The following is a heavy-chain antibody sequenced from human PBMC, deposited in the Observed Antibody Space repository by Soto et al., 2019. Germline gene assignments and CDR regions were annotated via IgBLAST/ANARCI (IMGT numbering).Heavy chain of an antibody. V-gene: IGHV3-74*01. CDR1: GFTFIGYW. CDR2: INNDGSDT. CDR3: XXXXXXXXERWFDP. D-gene: IGHD6-25*01. J-gene: IGHJ5*02. Sequence: EVQLVESGGGLVQPGGSLRLSCAASGFTFIGYWMHWVRQGPGKGLVWVSRINNDGSDTTYADSVKGRFTISRDNAKXXXXXXXXXXXXXXXXXXXXXXXXXXXXERWFDPWGQGTLVTVSS.